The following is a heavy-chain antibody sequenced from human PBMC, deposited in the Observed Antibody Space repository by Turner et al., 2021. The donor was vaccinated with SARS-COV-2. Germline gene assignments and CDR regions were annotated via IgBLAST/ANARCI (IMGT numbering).Heavy chain of an antibody. D-gene: IGHD6-19*01. CDR3: ARDKGEGSSGWLIPSGSYYFDY. J-gene: IGHJ4*02. CDR1: GFPFSSYG. CDR2: IWYDGSNK. Sequence: QVQLVESGGGVVQPGRSLRLPCAASGFPFSSYGMHWVRQAPGKGLEWVAFIWYDGSNKYYADSVKGRFTISRDNSKNTLYLQMNSLRAEDTAVYYCARDKGEGSSGWLIPSGSYYFDYWGQGTLVTVSS. V-gene: IGHV3-33*01.